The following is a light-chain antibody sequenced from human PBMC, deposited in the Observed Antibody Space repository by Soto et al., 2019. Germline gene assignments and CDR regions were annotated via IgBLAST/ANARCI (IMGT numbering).Light chain of an antibody. V-gene: IGLV1-44*01. J-gene: IGLJ2*01. Sequence: QSVLTQPPSASGAPGQRVTISCSGSSSNIGSQVVQWFQHLPGTAPKLLMQNNNERPSGVPDRFSGSQSCPSASLAISGLQSEDEGDYYCATWDDSLDGPVFGGGTKLTVL. CDR2: NNN. CDR3: ATWDDSLDGPV. CDR1: SSNIGSQV.